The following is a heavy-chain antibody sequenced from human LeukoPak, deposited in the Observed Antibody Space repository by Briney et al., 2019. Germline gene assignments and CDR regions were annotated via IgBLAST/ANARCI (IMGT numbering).Heavy chain of an antibody. D-gene: IGHD3-10*01. CDR1: GFTFSSYA. CDR2: ISGSGGST. CDR3: ARSQITMVRGITNWFDP. Sequence: GGSLRLSCAASGFTFSSYAMSWVRQAPGKGLEWVSAISGSGGSTYYADSVKGRFTISRDNSKNTLYLQMNSLRAEDTAVYYCARSQITMVRGITNWFDPWGQGTLVTVSS. J-gene: IGHJ5*02. V-gene: IGHV3-23*01.